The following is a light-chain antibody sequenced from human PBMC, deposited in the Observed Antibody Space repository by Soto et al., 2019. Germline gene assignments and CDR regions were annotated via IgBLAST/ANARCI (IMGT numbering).Light chain of an antibody. CDR1: QSLVHSDGIAY. J-gene: IGKJ1*01. CDR2: KVS. Sequence: DVVVTQSPLSLPVTLGQAASISCRSSQSLVHSDGIAYFSWFQQRPGRSPRRLIYKVSNWDSGVPDRFSGSGSGTDFTLKISRVEAEDVGFYYCMQATYWPWTFGQGTKVDIK. CDR3: MQATYWPWT. V-gene: IGKV2-30*02.